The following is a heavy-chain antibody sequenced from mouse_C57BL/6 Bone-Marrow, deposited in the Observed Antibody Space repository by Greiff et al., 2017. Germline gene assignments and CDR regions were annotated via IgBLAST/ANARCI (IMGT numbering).Heavy chain of an antibody. CDR2: IHPNSGST. CDR1: GYTFTSYW. J-gene: IGHJ2*01. D-gene: IGHD2-3*01. V-gene: IGHV1-64*01. CDR3: ARITIWDGYYDY. Sequence: VQLQQPGAELVKPGASVKLSCKASGYTFTSYWMHWVKQRPGQGLEWIGMIHPNSGSTNYNEKFKSKATLTVDKSSSTAYMQLSSLTSEDSAVYYCARITIWDGYYDYWGQGTTLTVSS.